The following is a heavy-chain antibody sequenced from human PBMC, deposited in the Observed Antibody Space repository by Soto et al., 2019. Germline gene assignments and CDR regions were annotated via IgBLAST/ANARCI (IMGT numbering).Heavy chain of an antibody. Sequence: PGGSMRLSCAASGFTFSSYAMHWVRQAPGKGLEWVAVISYDGSNKYYADSVKGRFTISRDNSKNTLYLQMNSLRAEDTAVYYCARDYLGYCSSTSCSIEAAGTYYWLDPWGQGTLVTVSS. CDR2: ISYDGSNK. J-gene: IGHJ5*02. CDR1: GFTFSSYA. V-gene: IGHV3-30-3*01. CDR3: ARDYLGYCSSTSCSIEAAGTYYWLDP. D-gene: IGHD2-2*01.